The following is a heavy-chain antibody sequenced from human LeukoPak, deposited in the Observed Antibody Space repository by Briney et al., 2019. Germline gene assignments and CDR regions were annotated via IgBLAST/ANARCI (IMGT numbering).Heavy chain of an antibody. CDR2: VHYSGST. J-gene: IGHJ5*02. CDR1: GASISNSAYY. V-gene: IGHV4-39*01. CDR3: ARLFFVIDT. Sequence: SETLSLSCTVSGASISNSAYYWLWIRQPPGEGLECIGAVHYSGSTFYNPSLKSRVNISVDTSKNQFSLQLSSVTAADTAVYYCARLFFVIDTWGQGTLVTVSS. D-gene: IGHD3-3*01.